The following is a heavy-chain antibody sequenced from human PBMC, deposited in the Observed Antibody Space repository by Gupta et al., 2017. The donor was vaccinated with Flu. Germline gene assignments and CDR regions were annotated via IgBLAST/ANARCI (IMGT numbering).Heavy chain of an antibody. J-gene: IGHJ4*02. CDR1: GFTFDEYW. D-gene: IGHD6-19*01. Sequence: EIKVVESGGGLVQAGGFLRLACAASGFTFDEYWMGWVRQVPGKGLEWVANIKGDGSEKYHVDSVRGRFTISRDNAKNSLFLQMNGLGAEDTAVYYCGHSSGWTDFDYRGQGVLVTGSA. V-gene: IGHV3-7*01. CDR3: GHSSGWTDFDY. CDR2: IKGDGSEK.